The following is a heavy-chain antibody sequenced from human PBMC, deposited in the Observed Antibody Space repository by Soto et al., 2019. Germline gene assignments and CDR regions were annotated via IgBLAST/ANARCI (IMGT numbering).Heavy chain of an antibody. V-gene: IGHV5-51*01. D-gene: IGHD3-3*01. CDR1: GYSFTSYW. CDR2: IYPGDSDT. CDR3: ARHGESFYYYYGMDV. J-gene: IGHJ6*02. Sequence: PGESLKISCKGSGYSFTSYWIGWVRQMPGKGLEWMGIIYPGDSDTRYSPSFQGQVTISADKSISTAYLQWSSLKASDTAMYYCARHGESFYYYYGMDVWGQGTTVTVSS.